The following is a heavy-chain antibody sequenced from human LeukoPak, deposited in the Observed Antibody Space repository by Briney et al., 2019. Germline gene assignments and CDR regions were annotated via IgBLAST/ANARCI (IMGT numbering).Heavy chain of an antibody. CDR2: IIPIFGTA. CDR1: GGTFSSYA. Sequence: ASVKVSCKASGGTFSSYAISRVRQAPGQGLEWMGGIIPIFGTANYAQKFQGRVTITTDESTSTAYMGLSSLRSEDTAVYYCARDRAGVSSWFDPWGQGTLVTVSS. D-gene: IGHD3-10*01. V-gene: IGHV1-69*05. CDR3: ARDRAGVSSWFDP. J-gene: IGHJ5*02.